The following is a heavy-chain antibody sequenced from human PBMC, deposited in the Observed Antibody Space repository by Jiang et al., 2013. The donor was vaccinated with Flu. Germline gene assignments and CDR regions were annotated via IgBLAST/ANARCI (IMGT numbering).Heavy chain of an antibody. CDR1: GFSFSYYA. CDR3: ATLRGSTYDTYLMDS. D-gene: IGHD3-22*01. J-gene: IGHJ5*01. V-gene: IGHV3-30*02. CDR2: IWHDGSNR. Sequence: QLVESGGGVVQPGGSLRLSCAASGFSFSYYAMYWVRQAPGKGLEWVASIWHDGSNRKYADSVKGRFTISRDNSKNALYVQMNSLRAEDTAVYYCATLRGSTYDTYLMDSWGQGTLVSVSS.